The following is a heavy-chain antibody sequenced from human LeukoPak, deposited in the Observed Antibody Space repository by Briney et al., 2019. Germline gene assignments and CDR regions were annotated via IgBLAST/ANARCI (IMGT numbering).Heavy chain of an antibody. CDR1: GFTFDDYT. V-gene: IGHV3-43*01. Sequence: GGSLRLSCAASGFTFDDYTMHWVRQAPGKGLEWVSLISWDGGSTYYADSVKGRFTISRDNSKNTLSLQMNSLRAEDTAVYYCAKGTSRQYYSYMDVWGKGTTVTVSS. J-gene: IGHJ6*03. CDR3: AKGTSRQYYSYMDV. CDR2: ISWDGGST.